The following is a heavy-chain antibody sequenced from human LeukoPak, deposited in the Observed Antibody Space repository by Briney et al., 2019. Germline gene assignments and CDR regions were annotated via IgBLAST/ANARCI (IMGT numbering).Heavy chain of an antibody. Sequence: ASVKVSCKASGYTFTGYYMHWVRQAPGQGLEWMGWINPNSGGTNYAQKLQGRVTMTTDTSTSTAYMELRSLRSDDTAVYYCARVGAYYYDRGAFDIWGQGTMVTVSS. J-gene: IGHJ3*02. D-gene: IGHD3-22*01. V-gene: IGHV1-2*02. CDR1: GYTFTGYY. CDR2: INPNSGGT. CDR3: ARVGAYYYDRGAFDI.